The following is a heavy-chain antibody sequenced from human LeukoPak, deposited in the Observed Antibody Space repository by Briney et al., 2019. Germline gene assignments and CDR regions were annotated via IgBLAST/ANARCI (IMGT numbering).Heavy chain of an antibody. D-gene: IGHD2-15*01. Sequence: ASVKVSCKASGYTFTGYYMHWVRQAPGQGLEWMGWINPNSGGTNYAQKFQGRVTMTRDTSISTAYMELSRLRSDDTAVYYCARDKGSGYYYYYMDVWGKGTTVTVSS. CDR3: ARDKGSGYYYYYMDV. V-gene: IGHV1-2*02. CDR2: INPNSGGT. J-gene: IGHJ6*03. CDR1: GYTFTGYY.